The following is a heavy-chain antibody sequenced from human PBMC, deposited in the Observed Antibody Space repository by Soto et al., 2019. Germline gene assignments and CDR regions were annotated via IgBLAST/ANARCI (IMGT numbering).Heavy chain of an antibody. V-gene: IGHV4-59*01. CDR2: IYYSGST. CDR3: VREGQLVLAFDI. J-gene: IGHJ3*02. CDR1: GGSISSYY. D-gene: IGHD6-6*01. Sequence: SETLSLTCTVSGGSISSYYWSWIRQPPGKGLEWIGYIYYSGSTNYNPSLKSRVTISVDTSKNQFSLKLSSVTAADTAVYYCVREGQLVLAFDIWGQGTMVTVSS.